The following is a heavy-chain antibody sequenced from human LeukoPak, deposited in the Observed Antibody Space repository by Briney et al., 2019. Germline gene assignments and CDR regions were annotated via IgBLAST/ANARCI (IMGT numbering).Heavy chain of an antibody. CDR1: GYTFTGYY. Sequence: GASVKVSCKASGYTFTGYYMHWVRQSPGQGLEWMERINPKSGGTNYAQKLQGRVTMTTDTSTSTAYMELRSLRSDDTAVYYCARDQVFLKWLLPIDYWGQGTLVTVSS. J-gene: IGHJ4*02. V-gene: IGHV1-2*06. CDR3: ARDQVFLKWLLPIDY. CDR2: INPKSGGT. D-gene: IGHD3-3*01.